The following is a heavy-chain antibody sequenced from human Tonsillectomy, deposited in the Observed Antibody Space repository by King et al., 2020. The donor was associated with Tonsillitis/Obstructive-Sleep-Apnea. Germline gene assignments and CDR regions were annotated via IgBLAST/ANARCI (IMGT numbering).Heavy chain of an antibody. Sequence: VQLQESGPGLVKPSETLSLTCTVSGGSISSYYWSWIRQPPGKGLEWIGYIYYSGSTNYNPSLKSRVTISVDTSKNPFSLKLSSVTAADTAVYYCARLRYDILTGYSNDYYYYYMDVWGKGTTVTVSS. CDR1: GGSISSYY. CDR2: IYYSGST. D-gene: IGHD3-9*01. CDR3: ARLRYDILTGYSNDYYYYYMDV. J-gene: IGHJ6*03. V-gene: IGHV4-59*01.